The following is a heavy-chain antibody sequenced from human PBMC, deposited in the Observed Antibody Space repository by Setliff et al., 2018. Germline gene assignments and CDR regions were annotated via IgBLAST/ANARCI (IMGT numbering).Heavy chain of an antibody. D-gene: IGHD5-18*01. CDR2: IYYNGTT. Sequence: SETLSLTCSVSGASISSNYWSWIRQSPGKGLEWIGYIYYNGTTRYSPSLKSRVTISVDTSKNQFSLRLTSVTAADTAVYYCVRDRTAYSYGLDVWAQGTTVTVSS. CDR3: VRDRTAYSYGLDV. CDR1: GASISSNY. V-gene: IGHV4-59*01. J-gene: IGHJ6*02.